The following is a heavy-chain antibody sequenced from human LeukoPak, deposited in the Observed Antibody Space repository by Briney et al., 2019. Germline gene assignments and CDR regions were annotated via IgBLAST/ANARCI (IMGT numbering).Heavy chain of an antibody. CDR2: ISWNSGSI. CDR3: AKPLWFGESSGFDY. Sequence: GGSLRLSCAASGFTFDDYAMHWVRQAPGKGLEWVSGISWNSGSIGYADFVKGRFTISRDNAKNSLYLQMNSLRAEDTALYYCAKPLWFGESSGFDYWGQGTLVTVSS. J-gene: IGHJ4*02. D-gene: IGHD3-10*01. CDR1: GFTFDDYA. V-gene: IGHV3-9*01.